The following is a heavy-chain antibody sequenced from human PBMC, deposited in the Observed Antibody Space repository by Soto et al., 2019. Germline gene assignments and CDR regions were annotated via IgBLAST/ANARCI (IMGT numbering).Heavy chain of an antibody. Sequence: GGSLRLSCAASGFTFSSYAMSWVRQAPGKGLEWVSGISGSGDSTYYADSVKGRFTVSRDNSKNTLVLQMNSLRAEDTAVYFCAGQRYISMIVVVDYWGQGTLVTVSS. D-gene: IGHD3-22*01. CDR1: GFTFSSYA. V-gene: IGHV3-23*01. CDR2: ISGSGDST. CDR3: AGQRYISMIVVVDY. J-gene: IGHJ4*02.